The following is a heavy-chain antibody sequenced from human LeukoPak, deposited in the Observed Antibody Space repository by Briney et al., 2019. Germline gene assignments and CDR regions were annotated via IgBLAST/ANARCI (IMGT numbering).Heavy chain of an antibody. CDR3: ARSRSQVITDLNYYYYMDV. Sequence: SVKVSCKASGGTFSSYAISWVRQAPGQGLEWMGGIIPIFGTANYAQKFQGRVTITTDESTSAAYMELSSLRSEDTAVYYCARSRSQVITDLNYYYYMDVWGKGTTVTVSS. J-gene: IGHJ6*03. CDR2: IIPIFGTA. CDR1: GGTFSSYA. D-gene: IGHD3-10*01. V-gene: IGHV1-69*05.